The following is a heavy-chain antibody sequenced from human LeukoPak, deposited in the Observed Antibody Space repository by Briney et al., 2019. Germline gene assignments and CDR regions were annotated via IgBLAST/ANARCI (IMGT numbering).Heavy chain of an antibody. CDR2: VNHSGST. Sequence: SETLSLTCAVYGGSFSGYYWSWIRQPPGKGLEWIGEVNHSGSTNYNPSLKSRVTISVDTSKNQFSLKLSSVTAADTAVYYCARDRDYDIFDYWGQGTLVTVSS. CDR3: ARDRDYDIFDY. D-gene: IGHD3-9*01. V-gene: IGHV4-34*01. CDR1: GGSFSGYY. J-gene: IGHJ4*02.